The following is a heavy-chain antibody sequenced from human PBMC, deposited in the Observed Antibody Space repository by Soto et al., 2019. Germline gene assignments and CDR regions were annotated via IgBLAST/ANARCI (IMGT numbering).Heavy chain of an antibody. V-gene: IGHV3-23*01. J-gene: IGHJ6*03. D-gene: IGHD5-18*01. CDR3: AKDHSAGYYYMDV. CDR2: ISGGAGST. CDR1: GVTFSTYD. Sequence: PGGSLRLSCAASGVTFSTYDMSWVRQAPGKGLAWVSTISGGAGSTYYADSVRGRFTISRDNSRNTLYLQMNSLRAEDTAVYYCAKDHSAGYYYMDVWGKGTTVTVSS.